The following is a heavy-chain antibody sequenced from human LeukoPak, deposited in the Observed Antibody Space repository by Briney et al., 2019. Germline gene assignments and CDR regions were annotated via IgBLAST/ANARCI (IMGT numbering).Heavy chain of an antibody. CDR3: AKDLGATPQDY. Sequence: GGSLRLSCAASGFTFSSYGMHWVRQVPGKGLEWVAVISYDGSNKYYADSVKGRFTISRDNSKNTLYLQMNSLRAEDTAVYYCAKDLGATPQDYWGQGTLVTVSS. V-gene: IGHV3-30*18. D-gene: IGHD3-16*01. CDR1: GFTFSSYG. CDR2: ISYDGSNK. J-gene: IGHJ4*02.